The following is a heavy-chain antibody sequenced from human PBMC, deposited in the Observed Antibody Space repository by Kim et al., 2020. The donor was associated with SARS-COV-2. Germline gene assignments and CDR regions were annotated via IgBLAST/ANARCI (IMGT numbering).Heavy chain of an antibody. CDR1: GFTFSDYY. Sequence: GGSLRLSCVASGFTFSDYYMSWIRQAPGKGLEWVSYISSSSSYTNYADSVKGRFTTSRDNANNSLYLQINSMRAEETAVYYCARVGYDYVWGSYRDYYYYYGIDVWGRGTTDTVSS. V-gene: IGHV3-11*05. J-gene: IGHJ6*02. CDR3: ARVGYDYVWGSYRDYYYYYGIDV. D-gene: IGHD3-16*02. CDR2: ISSSSSYT.